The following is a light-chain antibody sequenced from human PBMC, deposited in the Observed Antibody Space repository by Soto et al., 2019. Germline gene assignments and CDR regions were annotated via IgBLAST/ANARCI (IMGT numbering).Light chain of an antibody. V-gene: IGLV2-14*01. Sequence: QSVLTQPASVSGSPGQSITISCTGTSSDVGAYHYVSWYQQHPGKAPKLMIYDVSDRPSGVSNRFSGSKSGDTASLTISGLQAEDEADYYCSSYTSTSILVFGGGTKLTV. CDR1: SSDVGAYHY. CDR3: SSYTSTSILV. CDR2: DVS. J-gene: IGLJ2*01.